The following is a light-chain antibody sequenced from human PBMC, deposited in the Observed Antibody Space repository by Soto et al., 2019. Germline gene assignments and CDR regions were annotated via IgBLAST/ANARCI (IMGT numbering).Light chain of an antibody. CDR1: QSVPSNF. V-gene: IGKV3-20*01. CDR2: GVS. J-gene: IGKJ1*01. CDR3: QRYDSSWT. Sequence: EIVLTQSPGTLSLSPGERATLSCRASQSVPSNFLAWYQQKPGQAPILVIYGVSRRATGIPDRFSGSGSWTDFTLTISRLEPEDFAVYYCQRYDSSWTFGQGTKVEIK.